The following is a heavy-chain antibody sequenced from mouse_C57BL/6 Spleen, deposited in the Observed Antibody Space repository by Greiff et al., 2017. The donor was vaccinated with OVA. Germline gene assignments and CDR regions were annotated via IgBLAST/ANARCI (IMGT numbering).Heavy chain of an antibody. D-gene: IGHD2-2*01. J-gene: IGHJ1*03. V-gene: IGHV1-64*01. CDR3: ARGGYGYENFDV. CDR2: IHPNSGST. Sequence: QVQLQQPGAELVKPGASVKLSCKASGYTFTSYWMHWVKQRPGQGLEWIGMIHPNSGSTNYNEKFKSKATLTVDKSCSTAYMQRSSLTSEDSAVYYCARGGYGYENFDVWGTGTTVTVSS. CDR1: GYTFTSYW.